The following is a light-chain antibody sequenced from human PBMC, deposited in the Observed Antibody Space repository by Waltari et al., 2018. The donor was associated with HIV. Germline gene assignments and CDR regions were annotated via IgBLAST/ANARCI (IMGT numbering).Light chain of an antibody. J-gene: IGLJ3*02. Sequence: SSELTQPSSVSVSPGQTARITCSGDVLAKKYARWFQQKPGQAPVLVIYKDRERPSGIPERFSGSSSGTTVTLAISGAQVEDEADYYCYSAADNNLRVFGGGTKLTVL. CDR2: KDR. V-gene: IGLV3-27*01. CDR1: VLAKKY. CDR3: YSAADNNLRV.